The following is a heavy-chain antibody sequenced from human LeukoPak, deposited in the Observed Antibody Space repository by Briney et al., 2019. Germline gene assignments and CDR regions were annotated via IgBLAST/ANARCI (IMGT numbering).Heavy chain of an antibody. CDR3: ARDWTGGDYGLDY. V-gene: IGHV4-61*01. CDR2: IYYTGGT. D-gene: IGHD4-17*01. J-gene: IGHJ4*02. CDR1: GGSVSSGSYY. Sequence: SETLSLTCTVSGGSVSSGSYYWSWIRQPPGKGLEWMGYIYYTGGTNYNPSLKSRVTISLDTSENQFSLKLNSVTAADTAVYYCARDWTGGDYGLDYWGQGTLVTVSS.